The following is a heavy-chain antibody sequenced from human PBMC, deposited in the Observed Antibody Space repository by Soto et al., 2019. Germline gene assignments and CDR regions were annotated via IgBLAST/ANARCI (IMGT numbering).Heavy chain of an antibody. CDR2: IIPIFGKV. V-gene: IGHV1-69*12. CDR1: GGTFRTYA. D-gene: IGHD6-19*01. CDR3: AKGAVAGTPTSYYYYGMDV. J-gene: IGHJ6*01. Sequence: QVQLLQSGAEVKKPGSSVRVSCEASGGTFRTYAISWVRQAPGQGHEWMGEIIPIFGKVNYAQKFQGRVTITADESTTTVYMDLRSLTSEDTAVYYCAKGAVAGTPTSYYYYGMDVW.